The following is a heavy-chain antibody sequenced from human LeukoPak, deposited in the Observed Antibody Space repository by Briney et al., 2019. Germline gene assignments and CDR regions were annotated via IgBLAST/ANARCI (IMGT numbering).Heavy chain of an antibody. Sequence: GESLKISCKGSGYSFTSYWIGWVRQMPGKGLEWMGIIYPGDSDTRYSPSFQGQVTISADKSISTAYLQWSSLKASDTAMYYCARREFGMVRGVANFDCWGQGTLVTVSS. V-gene: IGHV5-51*01. J-gene: IGHJ4*02. CDR3: ARREFGMVRGVANFDC. CDR1: GYSFTSYW. D-gene: IGHD3-10*01. CDR2: IYPGDSDT.